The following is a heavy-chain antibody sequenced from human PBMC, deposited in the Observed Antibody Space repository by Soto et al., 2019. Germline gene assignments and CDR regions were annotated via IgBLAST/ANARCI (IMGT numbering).Heavy chain of an antibody. CDR2: IGTAGDT. CDR3: ARGSHYYYYMDV. Sequence: GGSLRLSCAASGFTFSSYGMHWVRQATGKGLEWVSAIGTAGDTYYPGSVKGRFTISRENAKNSLYLQMNSLRAGDTAVYYCARGSHYYYYMDVWGKGTTVTVSS. J-gene: IGHJ6*03. V-gene: IGHV3-13*01. CDR1: GFTFSSYG.